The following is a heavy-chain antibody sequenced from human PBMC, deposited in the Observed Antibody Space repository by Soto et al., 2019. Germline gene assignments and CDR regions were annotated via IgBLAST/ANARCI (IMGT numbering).Heavy chain of an antibody. Sequence: LRLSCADSGFTFSSNSMNWVRQAPGKGLEWVSSISSSSSYIYYADSVKGRFTISRDNAKNSLYLQMNSLRAEDTAVYYCAREIAALNYFDYWGQGTLVTVSS. D-gene: IGHD2-15*01. V-gene: IGHV3-21*01. CDR2: ISSSSSYI. CDR3: AREIAALNYFDY. J-gene: IGHJ4*02. CDR1: GFTFSSNS.